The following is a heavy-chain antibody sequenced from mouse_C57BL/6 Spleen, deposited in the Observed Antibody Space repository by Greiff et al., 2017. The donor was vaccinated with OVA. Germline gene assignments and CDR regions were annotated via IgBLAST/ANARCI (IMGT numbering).Heavy chain of an antibody. D-gene: IGHD2-3*01. Sequence: VKLQESGPELVKPGASVKISCKASGYAFSSSWMNWVKQRPGKGLEWIGRIYPGDGDTNYNGKFKGKATLTADKSSSTAYMQLSSLTSEDSAVYFCARASYDYIDYWGQGTTLTVSS. CDR1: GYAFSSSW. J-gene: IGHJ2*01. V-gene: IGHV1-82*01. CDR2: IYPGDGDT. CDR3: ARASYDYIDY.